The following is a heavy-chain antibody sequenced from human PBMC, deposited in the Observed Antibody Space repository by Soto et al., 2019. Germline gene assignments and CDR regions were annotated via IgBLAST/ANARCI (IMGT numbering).Heavy chain of an antibody. CDR1: GHTFQNYA. CDR3: AYVSSAFGVVPAALY. D-gene: IGHD2-2*01. Sequence: EVQLLESGGGSVQPGGSLRLSCVASGHTFQNYAMTWVRQAPGKGLEWVSGISGSGGRTYYADSVRGRFTISRDNSKNTVYVQMSSLSVAVTAAYYCAYVSSAFGVVPAALYWGEGTRVTASS. J-gene: IGHJ4*02. CDR2: ISGSGGRT. V-gene: IGHV3-23*01.